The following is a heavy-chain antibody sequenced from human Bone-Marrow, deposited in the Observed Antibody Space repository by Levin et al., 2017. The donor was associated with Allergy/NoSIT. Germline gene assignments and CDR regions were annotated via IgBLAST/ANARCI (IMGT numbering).Heavy chain of an antibody. V-gene: IGHV4-59*01. D-gene: IGHD5-12*01. CDR1: GGSIRNSY. J-gene: IGHJ6*02. CDR2: IKNSGTT. CDR3: ASLGYTILYYDYAMDV. Sequence: SQTLSLTCSVSGGSIRNSYWSWIRPAPGKGLEWIGYIKNSGTTKYNPSLNSRVTISADTSKNQVSLRLTSVTAADTAVYYCASLGYTILYYDYAMDVWGQGTTVTVSS.